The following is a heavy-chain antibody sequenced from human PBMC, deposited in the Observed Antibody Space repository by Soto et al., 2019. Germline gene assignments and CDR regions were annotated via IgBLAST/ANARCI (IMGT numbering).Heavy chain of an antibody. D-gene: IGHD2-21*02. Sequence: PSETLSLTCAVYGGSFSGYYWSWIRQPPGKGLEWIGEINHSGSTNYNPSLESRVTISVDTSKNQFSLKLSSVTAADTAVYYCARTAFAWFDPWGQGTLVTVSS. CDR3: ARTAFAWFDP. CDR2: INHSGST. CDR1: GGSFSGYY. V-gene: IGHV4-34*01. J-gene: IGHJ5*02.